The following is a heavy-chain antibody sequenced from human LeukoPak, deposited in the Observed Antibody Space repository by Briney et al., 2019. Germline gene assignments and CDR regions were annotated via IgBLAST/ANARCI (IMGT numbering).Heavy chain of an antibody. D-gene: IGHD3-10*01. V-gene: IGHV5-51*01. J-gene: IGHJ4*02. Sequence: GASLKISCKGSAYSFTSYWIAWVRQMPGKGLEWMGIIYPGDSETRYSPSFQGQVTMSADKSISTAYLQWSSLKASDTAVYYCASAYYYGSKTFYTYWGQGTLVTVSS. CDR3: ASAYYYGSKTFYTY. CDR1: AYSFTSYW. CDR2: IYPGDSET.